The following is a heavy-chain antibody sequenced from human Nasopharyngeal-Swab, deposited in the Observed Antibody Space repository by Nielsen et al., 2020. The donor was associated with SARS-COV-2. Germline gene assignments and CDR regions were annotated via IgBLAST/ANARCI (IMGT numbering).Heavy chain of an antibody. CDR2: ISYDGSNK. Sequence: GESLKISCAASGFTFSSYGMHWVRQAPGKGLEWVAVISYDGSNKYYADSVKGRFTISRDNSKNTLYLQMNSLRAEDTAVYYCAKDPAVVVPAAMDYWGQGTLVTVSS. CDR1: GFTFSSYG. V-gene: IGHV3-30*18. J-gene: IGHJ4*02. CDR3: AKDPAVVVPAAMDY. D-gene: IGHD2-2*01.